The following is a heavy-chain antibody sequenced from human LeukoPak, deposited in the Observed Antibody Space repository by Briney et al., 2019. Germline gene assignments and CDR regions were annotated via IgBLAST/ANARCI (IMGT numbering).Heavy chain of an antibody. J-gene: IGHJ5*02. Sequence: SETLSLTCTVSGGSISSSSKYWGWIRQPPGKGLEWIGSIYYSGTTYYNPSLKSRVTISVDTSKNQFSLKLSSVTAADTAVYYCARLAAAGMNWFDPWGQGTLVTVSS. V-gene: IGHV4-39*07. CDR3: ARLAAAGMNWFDP. D-gene: IGHD6-13*01. CDR2: IYYSGTT. CDR1: GGSISSSSKY.